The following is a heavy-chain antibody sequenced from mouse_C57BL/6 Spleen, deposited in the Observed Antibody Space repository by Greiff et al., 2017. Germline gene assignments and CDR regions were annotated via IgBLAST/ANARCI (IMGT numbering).Heavy chain of an antibody. J-gene: IGHJ4*01. CDR3: ARILYGNYDDYYAMDY. CDR1: GYTFTSYT. CDR2: INPSSGYT. Sequence: VQLQQSGAELARPGASVKMSCKASGYTFTSYTMHWVKQRPGQGLEWIGYINPSSGYTKYNQKFKDKATLTAAKSSSTAYMQLSSLTSEDSAVYYCARILYGNYDDYYAMDYWGQGTSVTVSS. D-gene: IGHD2-1*01. V-gene: IGHV1-4*01.